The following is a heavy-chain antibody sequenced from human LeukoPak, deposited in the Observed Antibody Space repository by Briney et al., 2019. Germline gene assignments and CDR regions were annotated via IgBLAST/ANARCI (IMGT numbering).Heavy chain of an antibody. CDR2: ITSSSYSI. CDR1: GFTFNTYI. D-gene: IGHD1-26*01. V-gene: IGHV3-21*01. CDR3: ARGGPLSYSGSLYGAFDI. Sequence: GGSLRLSCAASGFTFNTYIMAWVRQAPGKGLEWVSSITSSSYSIYYADSVKGRFTISRDNSKNTLYLQMNSLRAEDTAVYYCARGGPLSYSGSLYGAFDIWGQGTMVTVSS. J-gene: IGHJ3*02.